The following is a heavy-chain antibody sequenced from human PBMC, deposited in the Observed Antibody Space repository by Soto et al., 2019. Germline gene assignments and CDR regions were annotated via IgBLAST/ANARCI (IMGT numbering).Heavy chain of an antibody. CDR3: AIGYCSSTSCYFLY. CDR2: IGTAGDT. D-gene: IGHD2-2*01. J-gene: IGHJ4*02. Sequence: EVQLVESGGGLVQPGGSLRLSCAASGFTFSSYDMHWVRQATGKGLEWVSAIGTAGDTYYPGSVKGRFTISRENAKNSLYLQMNSLRAEDTAVYSCAIGYCSSTSCYFLYWGQGTLVTVSS. CDR1: GFTFSSYD. V-gene: IGHV3-13*01.